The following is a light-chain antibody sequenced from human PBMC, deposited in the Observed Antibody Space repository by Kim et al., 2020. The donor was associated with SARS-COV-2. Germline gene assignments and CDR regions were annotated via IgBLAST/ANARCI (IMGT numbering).Light chain of an antibody. CDR3: ASYGGSNNFV. CDR2: EVT. Sequence: GQSVTISCTGTSRDVGGYNRVSWFQQHPGKVPKLILYEVTERPSGVPDRFSGSKSGNTASLTVSGLQADDEADYYCASYGGSNNFVFGTGTKVTVL. J-gene: IGLJ1*01. CDR1: SRDVGGYNR. V-gene: IGLV2-8*01.